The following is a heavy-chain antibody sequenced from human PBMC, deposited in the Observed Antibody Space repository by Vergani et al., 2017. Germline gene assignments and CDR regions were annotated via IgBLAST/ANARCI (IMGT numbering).Heavy chain of an antibody. CDR3: AHSGSGGWDEVPKRHYYYYGMDV. D-gene: IGHD6-19*01. CDR1: GFSLSTSGVG. CDR2: IYWDDAN. V-gene: IGHV2-5*02. Sequence: QITLKESGPTLVKPTQTLTLTCTFSGFSLSTSGVGVGWIRPPPGKALEWLALIYWDDANRYNPSLKSRLTITKDTSKNQVVLTMTNMDPVDTATYYIAHSGSGGWDEVPKRHYYYYGMDVWGQGTTVTVSS. J-gene: IGHJ6*02.